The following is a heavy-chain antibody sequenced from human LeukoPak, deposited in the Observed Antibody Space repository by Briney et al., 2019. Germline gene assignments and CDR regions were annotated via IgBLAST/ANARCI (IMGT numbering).Heavy chain of an antibody. J-gene: IGHJ4*02. Sequence: GRSLRLSCAASGFTFSSYGMHWVRQAPGKGLEWVAVIWYDGSNKYYADSVKGRFTISRDNSKNTLYLQMNSLRAGDTALYYCATSSHSGWQAGVDYWGQGTLVTVSS. V-gene: IGHV3-33*01. D-gene: IGHD6-19*01. CDR3: ATSSHSGWQAGVDY. CDR1: GFTFSSYG. CDR2: IWYDGSNK.